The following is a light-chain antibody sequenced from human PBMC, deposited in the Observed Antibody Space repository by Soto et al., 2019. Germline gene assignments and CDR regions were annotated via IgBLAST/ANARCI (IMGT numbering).Light chain of an antibody. V-gene: IGLV2-14*01. CDR2: DVT. J-gene: IGLJ2*01. CDR3: SSYTSGSTVV. CDR1: SSDVGIYNY. Sequence: QSALTQPASVSGSPGQSITISCAGTSSDVGIYNYVSWYQQHPGKAPKLMIYDVTNRPSGVSNRFSGSKSGNTASLTISGLQAEDEADYYCSSYTSGSTVVFGGGTKVTVL.